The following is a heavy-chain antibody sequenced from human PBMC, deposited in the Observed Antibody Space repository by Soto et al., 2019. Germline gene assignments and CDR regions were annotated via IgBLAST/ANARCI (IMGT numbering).Heavy chain of an antibody. CDR2: ISGRGGNM. V-gene: IGHV3-23*01. J-gene: IGHJ4*02. CDR3: AKGGEYSTSYVDY. Sequence: EVQLLESGGGLVQSGGSLRLSCAASGFTFSTYAMSWVRQAPGKGLEWVSTISGRGGNMYYADSVKGRFSISRDNSKNALYLQMSSLRVEETAMYYCAKGGEYSTSYVDYWGQGNLVTVSS. CDR1: GFTFSTYA. D-gene: IGHD6-6*01.